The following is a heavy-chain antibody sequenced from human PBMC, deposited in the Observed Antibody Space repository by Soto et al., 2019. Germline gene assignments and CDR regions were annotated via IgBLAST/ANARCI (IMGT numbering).Heavy chain of an antibody. CDR1: GGSFSGYY. CDR2: INHSGST. CDR3: ANQNYYYYYMDV. V-gene: IGHV4-34*01. Sequence: SETLSLTCAVYGGSFSGYYWSWIRQPPGKGLEWIGEINHSGSTNYNPSLKSRVTISVDTSKNQFSLKLSSVTAADTAVYYCANQNYYYYYMDVWGKGTTVTVSS. J-gene: IGHJ6*03.